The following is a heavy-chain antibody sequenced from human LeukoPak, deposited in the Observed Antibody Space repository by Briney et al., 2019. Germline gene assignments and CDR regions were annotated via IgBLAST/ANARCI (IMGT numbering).Heavy chain of an antibody. D-gene: IGHD5-12*01. CDR3: ARDGGYPTTDEGFDP. CDR2: INPSGRI. V-gene: IGHV4-34*01. CDR1: GGSFSGYY. J-gene: IGHJ5*02. Sequence: SETLSLTCAVYGGSFSGYYWTWIRQAPGKGLEWIGEINPSGRISYNPSLKSRLTISVDASKNQFSLNLRSLTAADTAVYFCARDGGYPTTDEGFDPWGLGTLVTVSS.